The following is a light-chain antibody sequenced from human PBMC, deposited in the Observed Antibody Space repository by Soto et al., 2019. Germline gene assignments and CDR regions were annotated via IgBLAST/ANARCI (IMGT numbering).Light chain of an antibody. J-gene: IGKJ4*01. Sequence: EVVLTQTPLSLPVTLGQPASIFCRSSQSLLYSDGKTFLTWFHQRPGQAPRRLIYEVSNRDSGVPDRFSGSGSGTDFTLKISRVEAEDVGVYYCMQGTHWPLTFGGGTKVDI. CDR1: QSLLYSDGKTF. CDR2: EVS. V-gene: IGKV2-30*01. CDR3: MQGTHWPLT.